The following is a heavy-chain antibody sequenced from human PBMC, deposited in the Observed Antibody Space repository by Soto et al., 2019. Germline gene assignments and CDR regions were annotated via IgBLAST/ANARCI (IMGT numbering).Heavy chain of an antibody. V-gene: IGHV4-30-4*01. CDR1: GGSISSGDYY. J-gene: IGHJ4*02. CDR2: IYYSGST. CDR3: ARAPQPLTFGGVIAVDY. Sequence: PSETLSLTCTVSGGSISSGDYYWSWIRQPPGKGLEWIGYIYYSGSTYYNPSLKSRVTISVDTSKNQFSLKLSSVTAADTAVYYCARAPQPLTFGGVIAVDYWGQGTLVTVSS. D-gene: IGHD3-16*02.